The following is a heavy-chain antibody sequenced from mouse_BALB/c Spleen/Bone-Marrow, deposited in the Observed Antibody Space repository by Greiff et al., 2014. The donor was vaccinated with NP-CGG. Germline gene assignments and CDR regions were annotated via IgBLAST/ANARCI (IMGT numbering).Heavy chain of an antibody. Sequence: VQLQQSGPELVKPGAPVKISCKTSGYTFTEYTMHWVKQSLGKSLEWIGAINPNNGGSTYNQKFKGKATLTVDKSSSTAYMELRSLTSEDSAVYYCVRGFYFGNYVFAYWGQGTLVTVSA. CDR2: INPNNGGS. V-gene: IGHV1-18*01. CDR3: VRGFYFGNYVFAY. CDR1: GYTFTEYT. D-gene: IGHD2-1*01. J-gene: IGHJ3*01.